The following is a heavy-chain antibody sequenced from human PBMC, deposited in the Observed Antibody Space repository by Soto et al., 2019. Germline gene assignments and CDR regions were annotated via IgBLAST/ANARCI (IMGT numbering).Heavy chain of an antibody. CDR1: GDTFSSYT. J-gene: IGHJ6*02. D-gene: IGHD2-21*02. CDR2: VIPVLGVT. CDR3: ARRRYCGAACYSQYNYGMDI. Sequence: QVQLVQSGAELKKPGSSVKVSCRSGGDTFSSYTVRWVRQATGQGLEWMGRVIPVLGVTNYARKFQGRASITAEKSTSTAYVELRSLTAEDSGVYYCARRRYCGAACYSQYNYGMDICGQGTTVTVSS. V-gene: IGHV1-69*02.